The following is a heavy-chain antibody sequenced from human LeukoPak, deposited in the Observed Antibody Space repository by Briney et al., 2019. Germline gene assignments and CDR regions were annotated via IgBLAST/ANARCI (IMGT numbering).Heavy chain of an antibody. D-gene: IGHD1-26*01. CDR3: ARDRGGYSGSYFGMAY. J-gene: IGHJ4*02. V-gene: IGHV1-3*01. Sequence: ASVKVSCKASGYTFTTYPMHWVRQAPGQRLEWIGWINAGNGNTKYSQMFQGRVTITRYTSANTAYMELSSLRSEDTAVYYCARDRGGYSGSYFGMAYWGQGTLVTVSS. CDR2: INAGNGNT. CDR1: GYTFTTYP.